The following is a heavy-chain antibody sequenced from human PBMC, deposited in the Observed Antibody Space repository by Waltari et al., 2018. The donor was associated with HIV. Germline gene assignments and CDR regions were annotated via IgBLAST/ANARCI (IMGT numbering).Heavy chain of an antibody. CDR1: GFPFSSPW. Sequence: EVQLVESGGGLVQAGGSLRLSCAASGFPFSSPWMHWVRQAPGKGLVWVARINGDGSGTSYADSVRGRFSISRENAENSLHLHMNSVRPEDTGLYYCTREGVETTAPADYWGQGTLVTVSS. CDR2: INGDGSGT. CDR3: TREGVETTAPADY. V-gene: IGHV3-74*01. J-gene: IGHJ4*02. D-gene: IGHD4-17*01.